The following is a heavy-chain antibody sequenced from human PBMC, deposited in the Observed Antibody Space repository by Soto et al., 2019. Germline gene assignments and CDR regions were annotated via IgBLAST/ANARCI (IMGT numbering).Heavy chain of an antibody. Sequence: ASVKVSCKASGYTFTSYDINWVRQATGQGLEWMGWMNPNSGNTGYAQKFQGRVTMTRNTSISTAYMELSSLRSEDTAVYYCARTYYYDSSGYLSIPYYLQHWGQGTLVTVSS. D-gene: IGHD3-22*01. CDR3: ARTYYYDSSGYLSIPYYLQH. J-gene: IGHJ1*01. CDR2: MNPNSGNT. CDR1: GYTFTSYD. V-gene: IGHV1-8*01.